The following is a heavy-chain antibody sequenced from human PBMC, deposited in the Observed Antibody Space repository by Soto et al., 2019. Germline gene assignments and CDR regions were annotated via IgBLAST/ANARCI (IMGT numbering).Heavy chain of an antibody. J-gene: IGHJ5*02. CDR1: GFTFSSYA. Sequence: QVQLVESGGGVVQPGRSLSLSYAASGFTFSSYAMHWVRQAPGKGLEWVAVISYEGSNKYYADSVKGRFTISRDNSKNTLYPQMNSLRAEDTAVYYCARDLEVAVAGAWGQGTLVTVSS. V-gene: IGHV3-30-3*01. CDR3: ARDLEVAVAGA. CDR2: ISYEGSNK. D-gene: IGHD6-19*01.